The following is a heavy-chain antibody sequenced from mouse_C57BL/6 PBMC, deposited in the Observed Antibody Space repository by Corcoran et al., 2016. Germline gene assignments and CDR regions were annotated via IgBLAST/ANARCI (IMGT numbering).Heavy chain of an antibody. V-gene: IGHV9-3*01. D-gene: IGHD2-1*01. CDR1: GYTFTTYG. J-gene: IGHJ4*01. CDR3: ASFLLGYAMDY. CDR2: INTYSGVP. Sequence: QIQLVQSGPELKKPGETVKISCKASGYTFTTYGMSWVKQAPGKGLKWMGWINTYSGVPTYADDFKGRFAFSLETSASTAYLQINNLKNEDTATYFCASFLLGYAMDYWGQGTSVTVSS.